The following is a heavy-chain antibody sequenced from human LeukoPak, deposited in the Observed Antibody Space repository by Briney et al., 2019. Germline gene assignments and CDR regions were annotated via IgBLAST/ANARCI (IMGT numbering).Heavy chain of an antibody. J-gene: IGHJ5*02. CDR2: IYHSGST. CDR1: GGSISSGGYS. V-gene: IGHV4-30-2*01. Sequence: SETLSLTCAVSGGSISSGGYSWSWIRQPPEKGLEWIGYIYHSGSTYYNPPLKSRVTISVDRSKNQFSLKLSSVTAADTAVYYCARGEWFPPNWFDPWGQGTLVTVSS. CDR3: ARGEWFPPNWFDP. D-gene: IGHD3-3*01.